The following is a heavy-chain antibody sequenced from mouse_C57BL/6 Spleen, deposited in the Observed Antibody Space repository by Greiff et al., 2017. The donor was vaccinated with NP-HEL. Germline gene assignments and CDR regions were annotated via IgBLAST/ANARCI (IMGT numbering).Heavy chain of an antibody. CDR2: ISDGGSYT. Sequence: EVQGVESGGGLVKPGGSLKLSCAASGFTFSSYAMSWVRQTPEKRLEWVATISDGGSYTYYPDNVKGRFTISRDNAKNNLYLQMSHLKSEDTAMYYCARDRVYDGYLFAYWGQGTLVTVSA. CDR3: ARDRVYDGYLFAY. D-gene: IGHD2-3*01. J-gene: IGHJ3*01. CDR1: GFTFSSYA. V-gene: IGHV5-4*01.